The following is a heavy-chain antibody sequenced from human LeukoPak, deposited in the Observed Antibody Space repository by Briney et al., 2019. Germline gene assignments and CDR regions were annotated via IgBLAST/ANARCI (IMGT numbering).Heavy chain of an antibody. CDR1: GFTFSSYG. Sequence: GGSLRLSCAASGFTFSSYGMSWVRQAPGKGLEWVANIKQDGSEKYYVDSVKGRFTISRDNAKNSLYLQMNSLTAEDTAVYYCARGRRGFYYYYMDVWGKGTTVTVSS. CDR3: ARGRRGFYYYYMDV. CDR2: IKQDGSEK. J-gene: IGHJ6*03. V-gene: IGHV3-7*01.